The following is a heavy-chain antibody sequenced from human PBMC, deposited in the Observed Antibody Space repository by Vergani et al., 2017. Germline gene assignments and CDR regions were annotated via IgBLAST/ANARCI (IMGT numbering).Heavy chain of an antibody. D-gene: IGHD4-17*01. CDR3: ARDGRVDDYGDYAEYFQH. V-gene: IGHV3-30*03. J-gene: IGHJ1*01. CDR2: ISYDGSNK. CDR1: GFTFSSYG. Sequence: QVQLVESGGGVVQPGRSLRLSCAASGFTFSSYGMHWVRQAPGKGLEWVAVISYDGSNKYYADSVKGRFTIARDNSKNTLYLQMNSLRAEDTAVYYCARDGRVDDYGDYAEYFQHWGQGTLVTVSS.